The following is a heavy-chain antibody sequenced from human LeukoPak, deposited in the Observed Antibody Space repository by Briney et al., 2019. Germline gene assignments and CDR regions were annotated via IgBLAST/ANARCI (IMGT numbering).Heavy chain of an antibody. J-gene: IGHJ4*02. Sequence: PGGSLRLSCAASGFTFSSYEMNWVRQAPGKGLEWVSYISSSGSTIYYADSVKGRFTISRDNAKNSLYLQMNSLRAEDTAVYYCAPLFTDYFDYWGQGTLVTVSS. CDR1: GFTFSSYE. V-gene: IGHV3-48*03. CDR2: ISSSGSTI. CDR3: APLFTDYFDY.